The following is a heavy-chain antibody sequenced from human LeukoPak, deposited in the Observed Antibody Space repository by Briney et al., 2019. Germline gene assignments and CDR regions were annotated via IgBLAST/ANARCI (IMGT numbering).Heavy chain of an antibody. CDR3: ARSPSSSWLRRWGAFDI. Sequence: SETLSLTCTVSGGSISSYYWSWIRQPAGKGLEGIGRIYTSGSTNYNPSLKSRVTMSVDTSKNQFSLKLSSVTAADTAVYYCARSPSSSWLRRWGAFDIWGQGTMVTVSS. V-gene: IGHV4-4*07. CDR2: IYTSGST. J-gene: IGHJ3*02. D-gene: IGHD6-13*01. CDR1: GGSISSYY.